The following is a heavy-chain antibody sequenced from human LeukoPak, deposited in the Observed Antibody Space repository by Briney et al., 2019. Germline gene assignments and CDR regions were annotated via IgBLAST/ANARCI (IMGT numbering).Heavy chain of an antibody. CDR3: ARDSFSGSSLDY. CDR2: INWDGGST. J-gene: IGHJ4*02. V-gene: IGHV3-20*04. Sequence: GGSLRLSCAASGFTFDEYGMSWVRQAPGKGLEWVSSINWDGGSTAYADSVQGRFTISRDNAKNSLHLQMKSLRAEDTALYYCARDSFSGSSLDYWGQETLVTVSS. D-gene: IGHD1-26*01. CDR1: GFTFDEYG.